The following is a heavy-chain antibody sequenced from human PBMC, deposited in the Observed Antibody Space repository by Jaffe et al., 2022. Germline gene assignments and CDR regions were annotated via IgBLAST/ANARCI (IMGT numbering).Heavy chain of an antibody. J-gene: IGHJ3*02. Sequence: QLQLQESGPGLVKPSETLSLTCTVSGGSISSSSYYWGWIRQPPGKGLEWIGSIYYSGSTYYNPSLKSRVTISVDTSKNQFSLKLSSVTAADTAVYYCARRSLTVTTRGDAFDIWGQGTMVTVSS. D-gene: IGHD4-17*01. CDR1: GGSISSSSYY. CDR3: ARRSLTVTTRGDAFDI. V-gene: IGHV4-39*01. CDR2: IYYSGST.